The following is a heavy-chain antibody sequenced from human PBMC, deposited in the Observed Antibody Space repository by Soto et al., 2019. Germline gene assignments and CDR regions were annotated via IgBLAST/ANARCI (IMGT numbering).Heavy chain of an antibody. J-gene: IGHJ4*02. D-gene: IGHD5-18*01. CDR3: ARRDGGYSYGVDY. CDR1: GYTFTNYY. CDR2: INPSGGST. Sequence: QVQLVQSGAEVKKPGASVKVSCEASGYTFTNYYMHWVRQAPGQGLEWMGIINPSGGSTSYAQKFQGRVTMTRDTSTSTVYMELSSLRSDDTAVYYCARRDGGYSYGVDYWGQGTLVTVSS. V-gene: IGHV1-46*01.